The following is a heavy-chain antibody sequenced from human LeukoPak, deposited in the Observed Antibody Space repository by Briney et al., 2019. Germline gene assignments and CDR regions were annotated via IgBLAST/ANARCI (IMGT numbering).Heavy chain of an antibody. CDR2: INPNSGGT. D-gene: IGHD6-13*01. Sequence: GASVKVSCKASGYTFTGYYMHWVRQAPGQGLEWMGWINPNSGGTNYAQKFQGRVTMTRDTSISTAYMELSRLRSDDTAVYYCARVKNIAAADGIDYWGQGTLVTVSS. J-gene: IGHJ4*02. V-gene: IGHV1-2*02. CDR3: ARVKNIAAADGIDY. CDR1: GYTFTGYY.